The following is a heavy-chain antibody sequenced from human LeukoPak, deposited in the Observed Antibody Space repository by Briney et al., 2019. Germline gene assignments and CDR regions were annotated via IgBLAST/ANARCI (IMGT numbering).Heavy chain of an antibody. CDR1: GYTFTGHY. CDR2: INPNSGGT. J-gene: IGHJ3*02. CDR3: ARRKGGAYDAFDI. D-gene: IGHD1-26*01. V-gene: IGHV1-2*06. Sequence: ASVKVSCKASGYTFTGHYMHWVRQAPGQGLEWMGRINPNSGGTNYAQKFQGRVTMTRDTSISTAYMELSRLRSDDTAVYYCARRKGGAYDAFDIWGQGTMVTVSS.